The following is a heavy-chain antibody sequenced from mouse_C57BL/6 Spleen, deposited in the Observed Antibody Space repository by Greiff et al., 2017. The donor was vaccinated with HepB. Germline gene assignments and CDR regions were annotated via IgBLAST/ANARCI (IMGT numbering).Heavy chain of an antibody. CDR1: GYTFTSYW. D-gene: IGHD6-1*01. CDR3: AREVLRRRPSPD. Sequence: VQLQQPGAELVRPGTSVKLSCKASGYTFTSYWMHWVKQRPGQGLEWIGVIDPSDSYTNYNQKFKGKATLTVDTSSSTAYMQLSSLTSEDSAVYYCAREVLRRRPSPDWGKGTTLTVSS. V-gene: IGHV1-59*01. J-gene: IGHJ2*01. CDR2: IDPSDSYT.